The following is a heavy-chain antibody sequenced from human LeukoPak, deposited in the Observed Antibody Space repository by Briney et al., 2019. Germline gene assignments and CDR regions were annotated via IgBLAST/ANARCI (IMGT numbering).Heavy chain of an antibody. CDR1: GFTFSNYG. V-gene: IGHV3-23*01. Sequence: GGTLRLSCAASGFTFSNYGLSWVRQAPGKGLEWVSVMYSAGFTYYADSVKGRFTISRDNSKNTLNLQMNSLRAEDTAVYYCANSRRSGYWYFDLWGRGTLVTVSS. J-gene: IGHJ2*01. CDR2: MYSAGFT. D-gene: IGHD3-22*01. CDR3: ANSRRSGYWYFDL.